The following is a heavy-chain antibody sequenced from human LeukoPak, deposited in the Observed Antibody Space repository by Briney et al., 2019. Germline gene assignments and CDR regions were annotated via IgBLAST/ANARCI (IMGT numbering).Heavy chain of an antibody. CDR1: GYTFTSYD. V-gene: IGHV1-8*01. CDR2: MNPNSGNT. J-gene: IGHJ4*02. D-gene: IGHD2-2*01. CDR3: ARAAGTRKLPAAMYRCFGY. Sequence: ASVKVSCKASGYTFTSYDINWVRQATGQGLEWMGWMNPNSGNTGYAQKFQGRVTMTRNTSISTACMELSSLRSEDTAVYYCARAAGTRKLPAAMYRCFGYWGQGTLVTVSS.